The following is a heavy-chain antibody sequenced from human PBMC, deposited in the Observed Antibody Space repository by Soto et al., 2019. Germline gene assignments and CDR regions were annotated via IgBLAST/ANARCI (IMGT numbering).Heavy chain of an antibody. J-gene: IGHJ3*02. Sequence: QVQLVQSGAEVKKPGSSVKVSCKASGGTFSSYAISWVRQAPGQGLAWMGGIIPIFGTANYAQKFQGRVTINAAESTSTAYMELSSLRSEDTAVYYCARGRTRDDWEFDAFDIWGQGTMVTVSS. CDR3: ARGRTRDDWEFDAFDI. D-gene: IGHD3-10*01. CDR1: GGTFSSYA. CDR2: IIPIFGTA. V-gene: IGHV1-69*12.